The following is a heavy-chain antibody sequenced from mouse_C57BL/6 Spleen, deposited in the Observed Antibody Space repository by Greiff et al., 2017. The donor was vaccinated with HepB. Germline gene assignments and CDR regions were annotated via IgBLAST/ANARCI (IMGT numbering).Heavy chain of an antibody. V-gene: IGHV7-1*01. CDR2: SRNKANDYTT. CDR3: ARELGCAMDY. CDR1: GFTFSDFY. Sequence: EVQLVESGGGLVQSGRSLRLSCATSGFTFSDFYMEWVRQAPGKGLEWIAASRNKANDYTTEYRAAVKGRFIVSRDTSQSILYLQMNALRAADTAIYDCARELGCAMDYWGQGTSVTVSS. D-gene: IGHD4-1*01. J-gene: IGHJ4*01.